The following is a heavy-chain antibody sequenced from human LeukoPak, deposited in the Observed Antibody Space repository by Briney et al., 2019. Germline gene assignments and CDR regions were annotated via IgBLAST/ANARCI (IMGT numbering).Heavy chain of an antibody. V-gene: IGHV3-23*01. CDR2: ISGSGGST. J-gene: IGHJ4*02. Sequence: GGSLRLSCAASGFTFSSYAMSWVRQAPGKGLEWVSAISGSGGSTYYADSVKGRFTISRDNSKNTLYLQMNSLRAEDTAVYYCARDPIGVVPAASFDYWGQGTLVTVSS. CDR1: GFTFSSYA. CDR3: ARDPIGVVPAASFDY. D-gene: IGHD2-2*01.